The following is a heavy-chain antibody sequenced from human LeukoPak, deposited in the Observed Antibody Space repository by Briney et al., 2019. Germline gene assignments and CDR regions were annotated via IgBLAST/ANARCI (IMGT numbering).Heavy chain of an antibody. J-gene: IGHJ2*01. CDR3: ARGQGVGYFDL. Sequence: PSETLSLTCTVSGGSISSGGYSWSWIRRPPGKGLEWIGYIYHSGSTYYNPSLKSRVTISVGRSKNQFSLKLSSVTAADTAVYYCARGQGVGYFDLWGRGTLVTVSS. CDR2: IYHSGST. D-gene: IGHD2-15*01. CDR1: GGSISSGGYS. V-gene: IGHV4-30-2*01.